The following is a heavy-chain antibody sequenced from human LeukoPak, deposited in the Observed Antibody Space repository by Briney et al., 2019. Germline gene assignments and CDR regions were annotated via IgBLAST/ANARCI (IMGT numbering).Heavy chain of an antibody. J-gene: IGHJ6*03. Sequence: SETLSLTCAVYGGSFSGYYWSWIRQPPGKGLEWIGEINHSGSTNYNPSLKSRVTISVDTSKNQFSLKLSSVTAADTAVYYCAREGAHYDILTGYRGLYYYYYMDVWGKGTTVTISS. CDR1: GGSFSGYY. D-gene: IGHD3-9*01. V-gene: IGHV4-34*01. CDR2: INHSGST. CDR3: AREGAHYDILTGYRGLYYYYYMDV.